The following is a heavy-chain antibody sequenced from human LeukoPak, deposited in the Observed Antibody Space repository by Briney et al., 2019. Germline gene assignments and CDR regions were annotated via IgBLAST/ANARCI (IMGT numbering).Heavy chain of an antibody. CDR1: GFTFSSYA. V-gene: IGHV3-30*04. J-gene: IGHJ6*03. Sequence: GRSLRLSCAASGFTFSSYAMHWVRQAPGKGLEWVALISYDGSNKYYADSVKGRFTISRDNSKNTLYLQMDSLRAEDTAVYYCAREGFDGGGSYLFYYYYMDVWGKGTTVTVSS. CDR3: AREGFDGGGSYLFYYYYMDV. D-gene: IGHD1-26*01. CDR2: ISYDGSNK.